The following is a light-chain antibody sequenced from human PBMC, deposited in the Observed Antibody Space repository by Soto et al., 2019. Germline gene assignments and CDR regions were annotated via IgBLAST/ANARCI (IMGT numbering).Light chain of an antibody. CDR3: QQYGRSPPT. V-gene: IGKV3-20*01. CDR2: GAS. CDR1: QSVSSTY. Sequence: EIVLTQSPGTLSLSQGERATLSCRASQSVSSTYLAWYQQKPGQAPRLLIYGASSRATGIPDRFSGSGSGTDFTLTISRLEPEDYAVYYCQQYGRSPPTFGQGTKVDNK. J-gene: IGKJ1*01.